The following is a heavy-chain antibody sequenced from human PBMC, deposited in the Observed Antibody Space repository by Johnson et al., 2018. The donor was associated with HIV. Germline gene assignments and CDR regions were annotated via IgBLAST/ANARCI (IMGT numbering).Heavy chain of an antibody. V-gene: IGHV3-9*01. CDR3: AREDYGGKLGAFDI. D-gene: IGHD4-23*01. CDR2: ISWNSGSI. Sequence: VQLVESGGGLVQPARSLRLSCAASGFTFDDYAMHWVRQAPGKGLEWVSGISWNSGSIGYADSVKGRFTISRDNSKNTLYLQMNSLRAEDTAVYYCAREDYGGKLGAFDIWGQGTMVTVSS. J-gene: IGHJ3*02. CDR1: GFTFDDYA.